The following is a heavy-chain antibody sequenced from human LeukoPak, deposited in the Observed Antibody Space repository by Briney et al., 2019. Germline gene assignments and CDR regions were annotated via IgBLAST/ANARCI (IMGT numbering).Heavy chain of an antibody. J-gene: IGHJ4*02. V-gene: IGHV3-23*01. CDR2: ISGSGGST. CDR1: GFTFSSYA. Sequence: GGSLRLSCAASGFTFSSYAMSWVRQAPGKGLEWVSAISGSGGSTYYADSVKGRFTISRDNAKNSLYLQMNSLRAVDTAVYYCATLNSPWYFDYWGQGTLVTVSS. D-gene: IGHD6-13*01. CDR3: ATLNSPWYFDY.